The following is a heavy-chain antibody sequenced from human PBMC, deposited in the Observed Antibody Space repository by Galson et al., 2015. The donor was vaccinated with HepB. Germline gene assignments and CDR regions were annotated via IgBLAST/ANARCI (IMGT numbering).Heavy chain of an antibody. CDR2: ISGSGGST. CDR3: AKGPLWFGDTYGMDV. CDR1: GFTFSSYA. D-gene: IGHD3-10*01. V-gene: IGHV3-23*01. J-gene: IGHJ6*02. Sequence: SLRLSCAASGFTFSSYAMSWVRQAPGKGLEWVSAISGSGGSTYYADSVKGRFTISRDDSKNTLYLQMNSLRAEDTAVYYCAKGPLWFGDTYGMDVWGQGTTVTVSS.